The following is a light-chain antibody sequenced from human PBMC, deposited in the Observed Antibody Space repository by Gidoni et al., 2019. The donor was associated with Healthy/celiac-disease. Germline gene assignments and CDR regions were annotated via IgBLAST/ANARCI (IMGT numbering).Light chain of an antibody. J-gene: IGKJ1*01. CDR2: AAS. Sequence: DIKMTQSPSSLSASVGDRVTITCRASQSISSYLNWYQQKPGKAPKLLIYAASRLQSGVPSRFSGSGSGTDFTLTIISLQPEDFATYYCLQRYSTPLTFGHGTKVEIK. CDR3: LQRYSTPLT. CDR1: QSISSY. V-gene: IGKV1-39*01.